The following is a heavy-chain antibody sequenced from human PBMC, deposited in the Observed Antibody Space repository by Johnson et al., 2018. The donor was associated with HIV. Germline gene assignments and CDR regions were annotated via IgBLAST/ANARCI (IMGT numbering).Heavy chain of an antibody. CDR1: GFTFSSYA. J-gene: IGHJ3*02. CDR3: ARARGVLLGFGGLVDAFDI. CDR2: ISYDGSNK. D-gene: IGHD3-10*01. V-gene: IGHV3-30-3*01. Sequence: QVQVVESGGGVVQPGRSLRLSCAASGFTFSSYAMHWVRQAPGKGLEWVAVISYDGSNKYYADSVKGRFTISRDNSKNTLYLQMNSLRAEDTAVYYCARARGVLLGFGGLVDAFDIWGQGTMVTVSS.